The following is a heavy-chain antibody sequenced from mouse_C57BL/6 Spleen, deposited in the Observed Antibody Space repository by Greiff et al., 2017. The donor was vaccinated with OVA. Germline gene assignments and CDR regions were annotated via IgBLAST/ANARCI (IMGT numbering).Heavy chain of an antibody. D-gene: IGHD4-1*01. CDR3: ARGELGPDWYCDV. CDR1: GYTFTSYW. Sequence: QVQLKQPGAELVMPGASVKLSCKASGYTFTSYWMHWVKQRPGQGLEWIGEIDPSDSYTNYNQKFKGKSTLTVDKSSSTAYMQLSSLTSEDSAVYYCARGELGPDWYCDVWGTGTTVTVSS. CDR2: IDPSDSYT. V-gene: IGHV1-69*01. J-gene: IGHJ1*03.